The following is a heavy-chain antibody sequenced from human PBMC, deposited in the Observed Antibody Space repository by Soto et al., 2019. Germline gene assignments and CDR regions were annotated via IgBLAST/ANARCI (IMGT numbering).Heavy chain of an antibody. CDR1: GGSISSYY. J-gene: IGHJ3*02. V-gene: IGHV4-59*01. CDR3: ARVRVVATINDAFDI. CDR2: TYYSGST. Sequence: PSETLSLTCTVSGGSISSYYWSWIRQPPGKGLEWIGYTYYSGSTNYNPSLKSRVTISVDTSKNQFSLKLSSVTAADTAVYYCARVRVVATINDAFDIWGQGTMVTVSS. D-gene: IGHD5-12*01.